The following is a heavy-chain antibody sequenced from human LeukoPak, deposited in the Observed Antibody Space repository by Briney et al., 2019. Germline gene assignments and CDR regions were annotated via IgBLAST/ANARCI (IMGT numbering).Heavy chain of an antibody. CDR2: IYYSGST. CDR3: AGVGYDFWNGYSDCWFDP. CDR1: GGSISSYY. D-gene: IGHD3-3*01. Sequence: PSETLSLTCTVSGGSISSYYWSWIRQPPGKGLEWIGYIYYSGSTNYNPSLKSRVTISVDTSKNQFSLKLSSVTAADTAVYYCAGVGYDFWNGYSDCWFDPWGQGTLVTVSS. V-gene: IGHV4-59*01. J-gene: IGHJ5*02.